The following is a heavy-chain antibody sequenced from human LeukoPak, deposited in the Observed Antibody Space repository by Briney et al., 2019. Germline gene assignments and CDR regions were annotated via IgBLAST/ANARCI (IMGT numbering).Heavy chain of an antibody. Sequence: SETLSLTCTVSGGSISSSSYYWGWIRQPPGKGLEWTGSIYYSGSTYYNPSLKSRVTISVDTSKNQFSLKLSSVTAADTAVYYCARDGKMATSGLDYWGQGTLVTVSS. D-gene: IGHD5-24*01. CDR1: GGSISSSSYY. CDR3: ARDGKMATSGLDY. CDR2: IYYSGST. V-gene: IGHV4-39*07. J-gene: IGHJ4*02.